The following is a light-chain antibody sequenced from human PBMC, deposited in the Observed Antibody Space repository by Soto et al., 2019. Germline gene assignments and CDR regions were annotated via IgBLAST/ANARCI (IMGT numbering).Light chain of an antibody. Sequence: TQLSQSPSSLSASVCDRCTITCRASQGISSYLSWYQQKPGKAPKLLIYAASSLQSGVPSRFSGSGSGTDFTLTISRLQPEDFATYYCQHSYSTPWTFGQGTKVDI. V-gene: IGKV1-39*01. CDR1: QGISSY. J-gene: IGKJ1*01. CDR2: AAS. CDR3: QHSYSTPWT.